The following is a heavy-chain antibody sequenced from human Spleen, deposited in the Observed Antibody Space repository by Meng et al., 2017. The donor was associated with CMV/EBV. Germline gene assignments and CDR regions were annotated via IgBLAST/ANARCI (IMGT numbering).Heavy chain of an antibody. CDR1: GYTFTSYD. CDR2: MNPNSGNT. D-gene: IGHD6-6*01. CDR3: ARGPLRAPRPYFFDS. Sequence: SGYTFTSYDINWVRQATGQGLEWMGWMNPNSGNTGYAQKFQGRVTITRNTSISTAYLELSSLRSEDTAVYYCARGPLRAPRPYFFDSWGQGTLVTVSS. V-gene: IGHV1-8*03. J-gene: IGHJ4*02.